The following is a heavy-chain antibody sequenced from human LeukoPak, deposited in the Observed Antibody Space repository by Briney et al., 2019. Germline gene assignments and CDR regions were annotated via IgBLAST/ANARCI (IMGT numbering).Heavy chain of an antibody. V-gene: IGHV1-2*02. Sequence: ASVKVSCKASGYTFTVYYIQWVGQAPGQGLEWMGWVNPNSSCTNYAQNFQGRVTMTRDTSISTAYMELSRLRSDDTAVYYCARAGYCDSSGNYDPFDYWGQGILVTVSS. J-gene: IGHJ4*02. CDR2: VNPNSSCT. D-gene: IGHD3-22*01. CDR1: GYTFTVYY. CDR3: ARAGYCDSSGNYDPFDY.